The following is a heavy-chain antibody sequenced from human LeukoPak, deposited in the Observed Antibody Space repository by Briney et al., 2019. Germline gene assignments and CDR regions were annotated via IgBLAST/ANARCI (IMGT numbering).Heavy chain of an antibody. CDR1: GFAFNNYA. J-gene: IGHJ4*02. V-gene: IGHV3-30*04. Sequence: GRSLRLTCAASGFAFNNYAMTWVRQAPGKGLEWVAGVSYDGRNEFHADSVKGRFTISKDNSKNTLYLQMSSLRAEDTAVYYCARDPGLERRAFDYWGQGTLVTVSS. CDR3: ARDPGLERRAFDY. D-gene: IGHD1-1*01. CDR2: VSYDGRNE.